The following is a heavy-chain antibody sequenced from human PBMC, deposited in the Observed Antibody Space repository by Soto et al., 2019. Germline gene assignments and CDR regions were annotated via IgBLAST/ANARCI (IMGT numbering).Heavy chain of an antibody. V-gene: IGHV1-3*01. J-gene: IGHJ5*02. CDR2: INACNGNT. CDR1: GYTFTSYG. D-gene: IGHD2-15*01. Sequence: ASVKVSCKASGYTFTSYGINWVRQAPGQGLEWMGWINACNGNTKYSQKFQGRVTITRDTSASTAYMELSSLRSEDTAVYYCARPRVVVAAKTPINWFDPWGQGTRVTVSS. CDR3: ARPRVVVAAKTPINWFDP.